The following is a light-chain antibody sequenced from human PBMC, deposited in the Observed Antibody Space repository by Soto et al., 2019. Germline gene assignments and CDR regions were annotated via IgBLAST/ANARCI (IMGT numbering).Light chain of an antibody. CDR1: SSDVGGYDY. CDR2: EVS. Sequence: QSRLTQPASVSGSPGQSITISCTGTSSDVGGYDYVSWYQLHPGKAPKLMVFEVSNRPSGVSYRFSGSKSGNTASLTISGLQAEAEADYFCSSYSISTAYLFGTGTKVTVL. CDR3: SSYSISTAYL. J-gene: IGLJ1*01. V-gene: IGLV2-14*01.